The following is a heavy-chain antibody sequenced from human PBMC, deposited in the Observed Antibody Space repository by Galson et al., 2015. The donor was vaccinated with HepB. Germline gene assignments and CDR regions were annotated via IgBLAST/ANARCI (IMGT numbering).Heavy chain of an antibody. CDR1: GGTFSSYA. J-gene: IGHJ6*03. D-gene: IGHD3-9*01. V-gene: IGHV1-69*10. CDR3: AICYYDILTGYYTRYYYYYMDV. CDR2: IIPILGIA. Sequence: SVKVSCKASGGTFSSYAISWVRQAPGQGLEWMGGIIPILGIANYAQKFQGRVTITADKSTSTAYMELSSLRSEDTAVYYCAICYYDILTGYYTRYYYYYMDVWGKGTTVTVSS.